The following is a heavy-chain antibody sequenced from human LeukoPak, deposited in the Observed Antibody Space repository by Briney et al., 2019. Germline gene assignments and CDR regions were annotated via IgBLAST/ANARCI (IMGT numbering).Heavy chain of an antibody. CDR2: IYSGGST. CDR1: GFTVSSNY. CDR3: ASISIAAAGTSPDY. D-gene: IGHD6-13*01. J-gene: IGHJ4*02. Sequence: GGSLRLSCAASGFTVSSNYMSWVRQAPGKGLEWVSVIYSGGSTYYADSVKGRFTISRDNSKNTLYLQMNSLRAEDTAVYYCASISIAAAGTSPDYWGQGTLVTVSS. V-gene: IGHV3-53*05.